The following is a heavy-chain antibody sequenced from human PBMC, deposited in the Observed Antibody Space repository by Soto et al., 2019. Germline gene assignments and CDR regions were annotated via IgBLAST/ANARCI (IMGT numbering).Heavy chain of an antibody. CDR3: ARGRGFLEPVDY. D-gene: IGHD3-3*01. CDR1: GGSFSGYY. J-gene: IGHJ4*02. CDR2: INHSGRT. Sequence: QVQLQQWGAGLLKPSETLSLTCAVYGGSFSGYYWSWIRQPPGKGLEWIGEINHSGRTNYNPSLKSRVTISVDTSKNQFSLKLSSVTAADTAVYYCARGRGFLEPVDYWGQGTLVTVSS. V-gene: IGHV4-34*01.